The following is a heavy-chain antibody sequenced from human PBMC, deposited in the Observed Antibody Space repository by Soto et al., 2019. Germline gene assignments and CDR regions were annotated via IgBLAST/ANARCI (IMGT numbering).Heavy chain of an antibody. CDR2: ISYEGSNK. J-gene: IGHJ4*02. V-gene: IGHV3-30-3*01. D-gene: IGHD3-9*01. CDR1: GFTCSRYA. Sequence: GGSLRLSCVASGFTCSRYAMHWVRQAPGKGLEWVADISYEGSNKYYADSVKGRFTISRDKSKNTLYLQMSSLRAEDTAVYYCAVLTPTWAEAFDYWGQGTLVTVSS. CDR3: AVLTPTWAEAFDY.